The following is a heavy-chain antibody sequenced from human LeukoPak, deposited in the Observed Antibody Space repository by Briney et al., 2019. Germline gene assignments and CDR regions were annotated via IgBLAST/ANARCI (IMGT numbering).Heavy chain of an antibody. V-gene: IGHV3-74*01. CDR3: ATSLGPLTEY. CDR1: GFAFSSNW. Sequence: GSLRLSCATSGFAFSSNWMHWVRQTPGKGLVWVSRINSGGSGTSYVASVEGRFTISRDNAKNTLYLQMNSLRAEDTAVYYCATSLGPLTEYWGQGTLVTVSS. CDR2: INSGGSGT. D-gene: IGHD7-27*01. J-gene: IGHJ4*02.